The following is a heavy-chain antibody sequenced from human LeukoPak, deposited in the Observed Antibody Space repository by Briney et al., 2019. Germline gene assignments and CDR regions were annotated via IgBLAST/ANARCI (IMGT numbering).Heavy chain of an antibody. CDR2: IYYSGST. V-gene: IGHV4-59*01. D-gene: IGHD3-9*01. Sequence: PSETLSLTCTVSGGSISSYYWSWIRQPPGKGLEWIGYIYYSGSTNYNPSLKSRVTISVDTSKNQFSLKLSSVTAADTAVYYCARARPNHYDILTGPAWGWFDPWGQGTLVTVSS. CDR1: GGSISSYY. CDR3: ARARPNHYDILTGPAWGWFDP. J-gene: IGHJ5*02.